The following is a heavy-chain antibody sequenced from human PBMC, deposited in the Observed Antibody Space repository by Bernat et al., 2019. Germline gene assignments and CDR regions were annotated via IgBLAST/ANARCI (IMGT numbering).Heavy chain of an antibody. CDR1: GYTFTGYY. V-gene: IGHV1-2*04. D-gene: IGHD3-16*01. CDR3: ARGLGEGKWGPRYGMDV. J-gene: IGHJ6*02. Sequence: QVQLVQSGAEVKKPGASVKVSCKASGYTFTGYYIHWVRQAPGQGLEWMGWINPNSGGTNYAQKFQGWVTMTRDTSISTAYMELSRLRSDDTAVYYCARGLGEGKWGPRYGMDVWGQGTTVTVSS. CDR2: INPNSGGT.